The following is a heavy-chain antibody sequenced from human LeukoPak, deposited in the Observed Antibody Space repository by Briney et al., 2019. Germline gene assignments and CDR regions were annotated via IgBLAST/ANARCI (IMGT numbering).Heavy chain of an antibody. CDR3: ARVGATGFDY. J-gene: IGHJ4*02. Sequence: GGSLRLSCAASGFTFSSYAMHWVRQATGKGLEWVAVISYDGSNKYYADSVKGRFTISRDNSKNTLYLQMNSLRAEDTAVYYCARVGATGFDYWGQGTLVTVSS. CDR1: GFTFSSYA. V-gene: IGHV3-30-3*01. CDR2: ISYDGSNK. D-gene: IGHD1-26*01.